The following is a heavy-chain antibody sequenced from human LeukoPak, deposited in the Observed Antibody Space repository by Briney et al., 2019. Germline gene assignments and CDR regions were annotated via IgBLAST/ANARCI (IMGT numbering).Heavy chain of an antibody. J-gene: IGHJ3*02. CDR2: IRYDGNNK. Sequence: GGSLRLSCAASGFTFSSYGIHWVRQAPGKGLEWVAFIRYDGNNKYYADSVKGRFTISRDNSKNTLYLQMNSLRAEDTAVYYCATRGYSGYDRAFDIWGQGTMVTVSS. CDR1: GFTFSSYG. D-gene: IGHD5-12*01. CDR3: ATRGYSGYDRAFDI. V-gene: IGHV3-30*02.